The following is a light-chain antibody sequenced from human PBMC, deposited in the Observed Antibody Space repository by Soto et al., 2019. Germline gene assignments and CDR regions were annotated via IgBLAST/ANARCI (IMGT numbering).Light chain of an antibody. V-gene: IGKV1-5*03. CDR2: KAS. CDR3: QQYNTYSWT. CDR1: QSISSW. Sequence: DIQMTQSPSTLSASVGDRVTITCRASQSISSWLAWYQQKPGKAPKLLIYKASSLEFGVPSRFSGSGSGTEITLTISSLQPDDFATYYCQQYNTYSWTFGQGTRVEIK. J-gene: IGKJ1*01.